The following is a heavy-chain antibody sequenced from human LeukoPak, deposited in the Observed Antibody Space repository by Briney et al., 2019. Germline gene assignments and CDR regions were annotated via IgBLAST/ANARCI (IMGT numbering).Heavy chain of an antibody. V-gene: IGHV4-38-2*01. CDR3: ARLPAAPIARWFDP. D-gene: IGHD2-2*01. CDR2: IYHSGST. Sequence: SETLSLTCAVSGYTISSGYYWGWIRQPPGKGLEWIGSIYHSGSTYCNPSLKSRVTISVDTSKNQFSLKLSSVTAADTAVYYCARLPAAPIARWFDPWGQGTLVTVSS. J-gene: IGHJ5*02. CDR1: GYTISSGYY.